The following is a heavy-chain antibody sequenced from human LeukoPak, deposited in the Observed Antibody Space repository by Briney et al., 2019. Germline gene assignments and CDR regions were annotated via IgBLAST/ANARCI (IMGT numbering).Heavy chain of an antibody. CDR2: INPSGGST. CDR1: GYTFTSYY. V-gene: IGHV1-46*01. J-gene: IGHJ4*02. Sequence: ASVNVSCKASGYTFTSYYMHWVRQAPGQGLEWMGIINPSGGSTSYAQKFQGRVTMTRDTSTSTVYMELSSLRSEDTAVYYCARNYYGDPVFDYWGQGTLVTVSS. D-gene: IGHD4-17*01. CDR3: ARNYYGDPVFDY.